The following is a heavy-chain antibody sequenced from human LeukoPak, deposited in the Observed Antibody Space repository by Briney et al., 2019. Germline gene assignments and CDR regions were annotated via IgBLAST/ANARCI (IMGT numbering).Heavy chain of an antibody. CDR1: GFTFSSYG. J-gene: IGHJ5*02. V-gene: IGHV3-30*02. CDR2: IRYDGSNK. D-gene: IGHD1-20*01. CDR3: ASTRITGTTALNP. Sequence: GGSLRLSCAASGFTFSSYGMHWVRQAPGKGLEWVAFIRYDGSNKYYADSVKGRFTISRDNSKNTLYLQMNSLRAEDTAVYYCASTRITGTTALNPWGQGTLVTVSS.